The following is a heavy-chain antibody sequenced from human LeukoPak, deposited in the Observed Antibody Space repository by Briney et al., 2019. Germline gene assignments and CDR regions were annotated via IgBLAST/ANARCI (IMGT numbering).Heavy chain of an antibody. CDR1: GFTFSSYW. J-gene: IGHJ6*03. V-gene: IGHV3-74*01. Sequence: GGSLRLSCAASGFTFSSYWMHWVRQGPGKGLVWVSRINSDGSSTSYADSVKGRFTISRDNAKNTLYLQMNSLRAEDTAVYYCARDHRGSGSRYYYYYMDVWGKGTTVTISS. CDR3: ARDHRGSGSRYYYYYMDV. D-gene: IGHD3-10*01. CDR2: INSDGSST.